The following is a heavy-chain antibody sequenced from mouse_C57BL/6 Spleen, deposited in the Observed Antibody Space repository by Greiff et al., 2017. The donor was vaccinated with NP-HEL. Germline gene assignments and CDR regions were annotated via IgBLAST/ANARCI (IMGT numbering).Heavy chain of an antibody. J-gene: IGHJ1*03. CDR1: GFSLTSYG. CDR3: AKNTDGSSYWYFDV. D-gene: IGHD1-1*01. CDR2: IWRGGST. V-gene: IGHV2-5*01. Sequence: VKLQESGPGLVQPSQSLSITCTVSGFSLTSYGVHWVRQSPGKGLEWLGVIWRGGSTDYNAAFMSRLSITKDNSKSQVFFKMNSLQADDTAIYYCAKNTDGSSYWYFDVWGTGTTVTVSS.